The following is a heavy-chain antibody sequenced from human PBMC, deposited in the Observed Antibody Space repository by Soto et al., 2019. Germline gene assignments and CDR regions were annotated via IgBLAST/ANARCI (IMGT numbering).Heavy chain of an antibody. Sequence: GGSLRLSCAASGFTFSSYWMSWVRQAPGKGLEWVANIKQDGSEKYYVDSVKGRFTISRDNAKNSLYLQMNSLRAEDTAVYYCARDPRAIVVVPAATYYGMDVWGQGTTVTVSS. CDR1: GFTFSSYW. CDR2: IKQDGSEK. D-gene: IGHD2-2*01. CDR3: ARDPRAIVVVPAATYYGMDV. J-gene: IGHJ6*02. V-gene: IGHV3-7*05.